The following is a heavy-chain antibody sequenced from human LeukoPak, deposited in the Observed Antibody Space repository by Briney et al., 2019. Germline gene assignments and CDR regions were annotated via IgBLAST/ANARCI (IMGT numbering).Heavy chain of an antibody. CDR3: ARGRGMIVPRVLNDY. J-gene: IGHJ4*02. Sequence: ASVKVSCKASGYTFTSYGISWVRQAPGQGLEWMGWISAYNGNTNYAQKLQGRVTMTTDTSTSTAYMELRSLRSDDTAVYYCARGRGMIVPRVLNDYWGQGTLVTVSS. CDR1: GYTFTSYG. D-gene: IGHD3-22*01. V-gene: IGHV1-18*01. CDR2: ISAYNGNT.